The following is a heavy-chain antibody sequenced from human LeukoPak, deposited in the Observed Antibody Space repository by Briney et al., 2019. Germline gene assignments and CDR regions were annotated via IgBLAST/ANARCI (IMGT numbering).Heavy chain of an antibody. Sequence: GGSLRLSCAASGFTFSSYAMHWVRQAPGKGLEWVAVISYDGSNKYYADSVKGRFTISRDNSKNTLYLQMNSLRAEDTAVYYCAKDLHRYSYGYAEYFQHWGQGTLVTVSS. CDR3: AKDLHRYSYGYAEYFQH. V-gene: IGHV3-30-3*01. D-gene: IGHD5-18*01. CDR1: GFTFSSYA. J-gene: IGHJ1*01. CDR2: ISYDGSNK.